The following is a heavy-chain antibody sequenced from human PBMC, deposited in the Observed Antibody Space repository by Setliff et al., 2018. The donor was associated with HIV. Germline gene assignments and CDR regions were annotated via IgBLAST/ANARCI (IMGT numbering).Heavy chain of an antibody. V-gene: IGHV4-59*12. CDR3: AREVDVVTTSDAFDI. CDR1: GGSISPYY. Sequence: SETLSLTCTVSGGSISPYYWSWIRQPPGKGLEWIAWISDSGTTNYNPSLKSRVTISVDTSRNQFSLKLTSVTAADTAVYYCAREVDVVTTSDAFDIWGQGTMVTVSS. CDR2: ISDSGTT. J-gene: IGHJ3*02. D-gene: IGHD2-21*02.